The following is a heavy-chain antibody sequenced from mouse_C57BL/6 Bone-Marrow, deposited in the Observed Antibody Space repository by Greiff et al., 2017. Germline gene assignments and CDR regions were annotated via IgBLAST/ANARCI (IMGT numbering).Heavy chain of an antibody. CDR2: LYPGSGST. CDR3: ARSFYDGYYYYAMDY. J-gene: IGHJ4*01. CDR1: GYTFTSYW. D-gene: IGHD2-3*01. V-gene: IGHV1-55*01. Sequence: QVQLQQPGAELVKPGASVKMSCKASGYTFTSYWITWVKQRPGQGLEWIGDLYPGSGSTNYNEKFKSKATLTVDTSSSTAYMQLSSLTSEDSAVYYCARSFYDGYYYYAMDYWGQGTSVTVSS.